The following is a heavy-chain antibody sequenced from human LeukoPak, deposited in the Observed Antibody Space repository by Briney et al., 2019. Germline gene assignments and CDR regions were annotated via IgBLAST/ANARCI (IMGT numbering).Heavy chain of an antibody. CDR3: ARDHCSSTSCLVMDY. Sequence: GASVKVSCKASRYTFTGYYMHWVRQAPGQGLEWMGWINPNSGGTNYAQEFQGWVTMTRDTSISTAYMELSRLRSDDTAVYYCARDHCSSTSCLVMDYWGQGTLVTVSS. J-gene: IGHJ4*02. V-gene: IGHV1-2*04. CDR1: RYTFTGYY. CDR2: INPNSGGT. D-gene: IGHD2-2*01.